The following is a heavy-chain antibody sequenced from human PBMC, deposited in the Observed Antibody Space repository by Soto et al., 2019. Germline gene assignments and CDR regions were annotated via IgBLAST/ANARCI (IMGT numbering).Heavy chain of an antibody. CDR2: IYYSGST. CDR1: GGSISSYY. J-gene: IGHJ4*02. Sequence: ETLSLTCTVSGGSISSYYWSWIRQPPGKGLEWIGYIYYSGSTNYNPSLKSRVTISVDTSKNQFSLKLSSVTAADTAVYYCARDNGREQYYDSSGYWYYFDYWGQGTLVTVSS. CDR3: ARDNGREQYYDSSGYWYYFDY. D-gene: IGHD3-22*01. V-gene: IGHV4-59*01.